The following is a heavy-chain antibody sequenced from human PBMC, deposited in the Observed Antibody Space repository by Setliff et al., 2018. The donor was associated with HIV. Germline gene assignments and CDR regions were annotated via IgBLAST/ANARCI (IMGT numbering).Heavy chain of an antibody. J-gene: IGHJ3*02. CDR1: GGSISGHY. CDR2: IHYSGSS. V-gene: IGHV4-59*11. D-gene: IGHD3-10*01. Sequence: SETLSLTCSVSGGSISGHYWSWIRQSPGKGLQWIGTIHYSGSSVYSPSFKSRVSMSIDTSNDQFSLKLRSVTAADRAVYYCARLDDSGSYYENAFDIWGQGTTVTVSS. CDR3: ARLDDSGSYYENAFDI.